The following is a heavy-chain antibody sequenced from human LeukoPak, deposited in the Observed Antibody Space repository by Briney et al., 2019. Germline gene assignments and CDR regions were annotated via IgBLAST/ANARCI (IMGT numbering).Heavy chain of an antibody. V-gene: IGHV1-2*02. CDR3: ALNSYESSGFDAFDI. D-gene: IGHD3-22*01. Sequence: ASVKVSCKASGYTFTGYYIHWVRQAPGQGLEWMGWINPNSGGTNYPQKFQGRVTLTRDTSITTAYMELSRLTSDDTAVYYCALNSYESSGFDAFDIWGQGTMVTVSS. CDR1: GYTFTGYY. J-gene: IGHJ3*02. CDR2: INPNSGGT.